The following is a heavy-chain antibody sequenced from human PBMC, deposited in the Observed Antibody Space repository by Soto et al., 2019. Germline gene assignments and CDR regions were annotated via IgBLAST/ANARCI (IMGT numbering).Heavy chain of an antibody. D-gene: IGHD6-6*01. CDR1: GYTFTSNG. CDR3: ARDKPQQIVGYNYYYGLDV. CDR2: ISGYNGDT. Sequence: QGQLVQSGGVVKKPGASVKVSCKASGYTFTSNGISWVRQAPGQGLEWMGWISGYNGDTDYAQKFQGRVTMTTDTSTSTAYMEVRSLRPDDTAVYYCARDKPQQIVGYNYYYGLDVWGQGTTVTVSS. J-gene: IGHJ6*02. V-gene: IGHV1-18*04.